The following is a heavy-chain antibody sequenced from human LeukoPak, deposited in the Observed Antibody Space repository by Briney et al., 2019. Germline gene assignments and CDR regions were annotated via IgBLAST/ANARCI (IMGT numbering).Heavy chain of an antibody. J-gene: IGHJ4*02. Sequence: PGGSLRLSCAASGFTFSSYSMNWVRQAPGKGLEWVSSISSSSSYIYYADSVKGRFTISRDNAKNSLYLQMNSLRAEDTAVYYCARAEGITIFGVVTLTYFDYWGQGTLVTVSS. CDR3: ARAEGITIFGVVTLTYFDY. CDR2: ISSSSSYI. D-gene: IGHD3-3*01. V-gene: IGHV3-21*01. CDR1: GFTFSSYS.